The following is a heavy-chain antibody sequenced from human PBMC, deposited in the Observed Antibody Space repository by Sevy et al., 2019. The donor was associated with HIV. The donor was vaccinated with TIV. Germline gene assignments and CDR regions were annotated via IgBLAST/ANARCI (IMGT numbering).Heavy chain of an antibody. CDR2: IYTSGST. Sequence: SETLSLTCTVSGGSISSYYWSWIRQPAGKGLEWIGRIYTSGSTNYNPSLKSRVTMSVDTSKNQFSLKLSSVTAADTAVYYCARGDYYDREDAFDIWGQGTMVTVSS. V-gene: IGHV4-4*07. CDR3: ARGDYYDREDAFDI. J-gene: IGHJ3*02. D-gene: IGHD3-22*01. CDR1: GGSISSYY.